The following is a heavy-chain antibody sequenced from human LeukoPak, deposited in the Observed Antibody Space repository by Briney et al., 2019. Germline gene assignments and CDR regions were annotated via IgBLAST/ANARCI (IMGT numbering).Heavy chain of an antibody. J-gene: IGHJ4*02. Sequence: GGSLRLSCAASGFTFSSYEMNWVRQAPGKGLEWVSYISSTGSTIYYADSVKGRFTISRDNAKNSLYLQMNSLRAEDTAVYYCARAQELLWFGELRALDYWGQGTLVTVSS. CDR3: ARAQELLWFGELRALDY. CDR2: ISSTGSTI. CDR1: GFTFSSYE. V-gene: IGHV3-48*03. D-gene: IGHD3-10*01.